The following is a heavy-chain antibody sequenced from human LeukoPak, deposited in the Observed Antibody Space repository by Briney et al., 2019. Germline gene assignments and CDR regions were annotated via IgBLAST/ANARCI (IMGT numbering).Heavy chain of an antibody. CDR1: GYTFTSYY. D-gene: IGHD2-2*02. CDR3: AGGHCSSTSCYTAGYYYYMDV. J-gene: IGHJ6*03. CDR2: INPSGGST. V-gene: IGHV1-46*01. Sequence: ASVKVSCKASGYTFTSYYMHWVRRAPGQGLEWMGIINPSGGSTSYAQKFQGRVTMTRDTSTSTVYMELSSLRSEDTAVYYCAGGHCSSTSCYTAGYYYYMDVWGKGTTVTVSS.